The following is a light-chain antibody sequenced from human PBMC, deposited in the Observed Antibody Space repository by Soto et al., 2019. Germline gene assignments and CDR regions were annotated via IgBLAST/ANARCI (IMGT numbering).Light chain of an antibody. CDR3: QQYGSSPT. J-gene: IGKJ1*01. CDR2: GAS. V-gene: IGKV3-20*01. Sequence: EIVLTQSPATLSLAPGERATLSCRASQTVRNNLAWYQQRPGQAPRLLIYGASSRATGIPDRFSGSGSGTDFTLTISRLEPEDFAVYYCQQYGSSPTFGQGTKVDIK. CDR1: QTVRNN.